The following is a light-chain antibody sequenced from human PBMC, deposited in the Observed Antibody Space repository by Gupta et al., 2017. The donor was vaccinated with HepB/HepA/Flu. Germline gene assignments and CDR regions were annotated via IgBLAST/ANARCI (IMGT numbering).Light chain of an antibody. Sequence: QSVLTQPPSVPPVPGQKVTLSCSGSSSNIGTNYVSWYQQLPGIAPKLLIYDNNKRPSGIPDRFSGSKSGTSATLGITGLQTGDEADYYCGTWDSSLSAGVFGGGTKLTVL. V-gene: IGLV1-51*01. CDR2: DNN. J-gene: IGLJ2*01. CDR1: SSNIGTNY. CDR3: GTWDSSLSAGV.